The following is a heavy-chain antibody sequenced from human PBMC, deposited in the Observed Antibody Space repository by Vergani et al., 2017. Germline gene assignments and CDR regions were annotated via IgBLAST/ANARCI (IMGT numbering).Heavy chain of an antibody. D-gene: IGHD3/OR15-3a*01. V-gene: IGHV6-1*01. Sequence: QVQLQQSGPGLVKPSQTLSLTCAISGDSVSSNSAAWNWIRQYPSRGLEWLGRTYYRSKWYNDYEVSVKSRITINPDTSKNQFSLQLNSVTPEDTAVYYCARGTRSWTYYYYYYMDVWGKGTTVTVSS. CDR1: GDSVSSNSAA. J-gene: IGHJ6*03. CDR3: ARGTRSWTYYYYYYMDV. CDR2: TYYRSKWYN.